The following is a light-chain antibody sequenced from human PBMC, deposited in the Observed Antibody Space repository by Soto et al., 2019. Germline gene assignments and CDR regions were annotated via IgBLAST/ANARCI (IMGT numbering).Light chain of an antibody. CDR3: GSYTITNTVV. V-gene: IGLV2-14*01. CDR2: KVT. Sequence: QSALTQPASVSGSPGQSITISCTGSSSDVGGYNYVSWYQHHPGKAPKLMIYKVTDGPSGVSGRFSGSKSGNTASLTIFGLQAEDEGHYYCGSYTITNTVVFGGGTKVTVL. CDR1: SSDVGGYNY. J-gene: IGLJ2*01.